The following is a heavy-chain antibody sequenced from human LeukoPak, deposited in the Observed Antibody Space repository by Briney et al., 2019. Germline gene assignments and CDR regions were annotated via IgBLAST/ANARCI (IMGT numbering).Heavy chain of an antibody. D-gene: IGHD3-3*01. CDR2: IHNSGNT. Sequence: SETLSLTCSVSGASISSYYWSWIRQPPGKGLEWIGYIHNSGNTNYNPSLKRRVIISVDTPKKELSLKLTSVTAADTAVYYCASQYDFWSFDPWGQGTLVTVSS. V-gene: IGHV4-59*08. J-gene: IGHJ5*02. CDR1: GASISSYY. CDR3: ASQYDFWSFDP.